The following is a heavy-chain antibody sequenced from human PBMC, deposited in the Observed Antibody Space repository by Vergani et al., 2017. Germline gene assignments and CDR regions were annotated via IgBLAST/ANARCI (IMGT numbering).Heavy chain of an antibody. J-gene: IGHJ6*03. V-gene: IGHV3-9*01. CDR2: ISWNSGSI. CDR1: GFTVSSNY. Sequence: EVQLVESGGGLVQPGGSLRLSCAASGFTVSSNYMHWVRQAPGKGLEWVSGISWNSGSIGYADSVKGRFTISRDNAKNSLYLQMNSLRAEDTALYYCAKGLNYYYYMDVWGKGTTVTVSS. CDR3: AKGLNYYYYMDV. D-gene: IGHD3-22*01.